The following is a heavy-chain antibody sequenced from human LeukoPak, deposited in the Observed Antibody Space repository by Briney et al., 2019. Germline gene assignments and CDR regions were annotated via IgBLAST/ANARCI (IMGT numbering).Heavy chain of an antibody. J-gene: IGHJ4*02. V-gene: IGHV4-59*11. CDR2: IYYSGST. D-gene: IGHD3-22*01. Sequence: PSETLSLTCTVSGGSISSHYWSWIRQPPGKGLEWIGYIYYSGSTNYNPSLKSRVTISVDTSKNQFSLKLSSVTAADTAVYYCARSIYDSSGYPDYWGQGTLVTVSS. CDR3: ARSIYDSSGYPDY. CDR1: GGSISSHY.